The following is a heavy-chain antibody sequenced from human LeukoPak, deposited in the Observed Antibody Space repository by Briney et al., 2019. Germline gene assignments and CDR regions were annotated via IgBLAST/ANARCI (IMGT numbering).Heavy chain of an antibody. CDR3: ASSYYYDSSGYYLFDY. CDR2: IYYSGST. J-gene: IGHJ4*02. CDR1: GGSISSYY. D-gene: IGHD3-22*01. Sequence: KPSETLSPTCAVSGGSISSYYWSWIRQPPGKGLEWSGYIYYSGSTNYNPSLKSRVTISVDTSKNQFSLKLSSVTAADTAVYYCASSYYYDSSGYYLFDYWGQGTLVTVSS. V-gene: IGHV4-59*08.